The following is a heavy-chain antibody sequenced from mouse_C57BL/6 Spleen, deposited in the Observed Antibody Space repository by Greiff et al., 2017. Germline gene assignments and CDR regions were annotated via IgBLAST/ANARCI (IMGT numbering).Heavy chain of an antibody. CDR3: TRSDYGSSPYFDY. CDR2: LDPETGGT. D-gene: IGHD1-1*01. CDR1: GYTFTDYE. Sequence: QVQLQQSGAELVRPGASVTLSCKASGYTFTDYEMHWVKQTPVHGLEWIGALDPETGGTAYNQKFKGKAILTADKSSSPAYMELSSLTSEDSAVYYCTRSDYGSSPYFDYWGQGTTLTVSS. V-gene: IGHV1-15*01. J-gene: IGHJ2*01.